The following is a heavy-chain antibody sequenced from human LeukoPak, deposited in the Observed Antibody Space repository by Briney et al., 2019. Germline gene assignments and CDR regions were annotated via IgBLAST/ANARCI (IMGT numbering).Heavy chain of an antibody. J-gene: IGHJ4*02. D-gene: IGHD2-2*02. V-gene: IGHV3-9*01. Sequence: GGSLRLPCAASGFIFDDYAIHWVRQAPGKGLEWVSGISWNSGSIGYADSVKGRFTISRDNAKNSLYLQMNSLRAEDTALYYCARAIGVTCISTSCYSFDYWGQGTLVTVSS. CDR1: GFIFDDYA. CDR3: ARAIGVTCISTSCYSFDY. CDR2: ISWNSGSI.